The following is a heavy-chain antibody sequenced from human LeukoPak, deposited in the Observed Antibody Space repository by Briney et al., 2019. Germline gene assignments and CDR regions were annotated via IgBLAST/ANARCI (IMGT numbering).Heavy chain of an antibody. Sequence: RGSLRLSCAASGFTFSSYWMTWVRQAPGKGLEWVANIKQDGSENYNVDSVKGRFTISRDNSKSSLYLQMNSLRAEDTAVYYCARAAHGDYAYDSWGQGTLVTVSS. D-gene: IGHD4-17*01. CDR2: IKQDGSEN. CDR1: GFTFSSYW. V-gene: IGHV3-7*01. J-gene: IGHJ4*02. CDR3: ARAAHGDYAYDS.